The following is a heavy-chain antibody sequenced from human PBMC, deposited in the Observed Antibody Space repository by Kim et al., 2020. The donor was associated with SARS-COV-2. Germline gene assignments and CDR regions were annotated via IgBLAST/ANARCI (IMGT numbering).Heavy chain of an antibody. J-gene: IGHJ3*02. Sequence: ASVKVSCKASGYTFTSYGISWVRQAPGQGLEWMGWISAYNGNTNYAQKLQGRVTMTTDTSTSTAYMELRSLRSDDTAVYYCARGRYCSGGSCYSEAFDIWGQGTMVTVSS. D-gene: IGHD2-15*01. CDR3: ARGRYCSGGSCYSEAFDI. CDR2: ISAYNGNT. CDR1: GYTFTSYG. V-gene: IGHV1-18*01.